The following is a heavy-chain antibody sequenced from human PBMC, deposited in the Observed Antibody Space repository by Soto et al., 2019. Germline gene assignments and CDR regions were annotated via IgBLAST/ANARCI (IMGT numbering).Heavy chain of an antibody. CDR3: ASSFGWYAIDL. Sequence: QMQLQESGPGLVKPSETLSLTCAVSSASIRRCSWFRQPPGKGLEWIGEIHHSGSTYNNPSLKSRVTMSVDKSKNQISLTLRSVTAADTAVYYCASSFGWYAIDLWGQGTLVTVSS. CDR2: IHHSGST. D-gene: IGHD6-19*01. J-gene: IGHJ1*01. V-gene: IGHV4-4*02. CDR1: SASIRRCSW.